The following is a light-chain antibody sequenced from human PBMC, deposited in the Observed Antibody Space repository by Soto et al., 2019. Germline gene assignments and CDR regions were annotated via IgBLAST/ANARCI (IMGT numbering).Light chain of an antibody. CDR3: QQFESSVP. V-gene: IGKV3-20*01. CDR2: GAS. J-gene: IGKJ1*01. Sequence: EIVLTQSPGSLYLSPGERATLSCRASQSGSSTFFAWDQQRPGQAPRLLMYGASSRATGIPEGFRGSGSGTDFTLTISRREPEDLGVDYCQQFESSVPFGQGPMVESK. CDR1: QSGSSTF.